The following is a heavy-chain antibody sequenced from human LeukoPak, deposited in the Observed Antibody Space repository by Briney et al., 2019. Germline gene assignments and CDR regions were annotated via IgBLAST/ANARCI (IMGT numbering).Heavy chain of an antibody. CDR1: GGSFSGYY. CDR2: IDHSGST. D-gene: IGHD2-8*01. Sequence: SETLSLTCAVYGGSFSGYYWSWIRQPPGKGLEWIGEIDHSGSTIYNPSLKSRVTISVDTSKNQFSLNLNSVTAADTAVYYCARGGSSCTNGVCYTVEGVFYPRYFDYWGQGTLVTVSS. V-gene: IGHV4-34*01. CDR3: ARGGSSCTNGVCYTVEGVFYPRYFDY. J-gene: IGHJ4*02.